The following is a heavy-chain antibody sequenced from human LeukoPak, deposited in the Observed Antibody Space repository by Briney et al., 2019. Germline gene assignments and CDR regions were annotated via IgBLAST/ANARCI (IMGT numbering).Heavy chain of an antibody. CDR2: IKQDGREK. CDR3: ARDRFMLRGEDACDI. V-gene: IGHV3-7*01. Sequence: GGSLRLSCAASGFTFSIYWMNWVRQAPGKGLEWVANIKQDGREKYYVDSVKGRFTISRDNAKNSLYLQMNSLRAEDTAVYYCARDRFMLRGEDACDIWGQGTMVTVSS. CDR1: GFTFSIYW. D-gene: IGHD3-10*01. J-gene: IGHJ3*02.